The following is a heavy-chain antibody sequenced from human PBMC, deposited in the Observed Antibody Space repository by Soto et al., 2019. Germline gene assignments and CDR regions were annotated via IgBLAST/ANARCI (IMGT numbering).Heavy chain of an antibody. CDR1: GGSISSSSYY. V-gene: IGHV4-39*01. CDR2: IYYSGST. Sequence: LSLTCTVSGGSISSSSYYWGWIRQPPGKGLEWIGSIYYSGSTYYNPSLKSRVTISVDTSKNQFSLKPSSVTAADTAVYYCATNYAYYYYYGMDVWGQGTTVTVSS. D-gene: IGHD4-4*01. CDR3: ATNYAYYYYYGMDV. J-gene: IGHJ6*02.